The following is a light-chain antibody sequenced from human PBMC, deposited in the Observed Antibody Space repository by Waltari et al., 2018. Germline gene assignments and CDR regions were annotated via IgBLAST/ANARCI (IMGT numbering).Light chain of an antibody. V-gene: IGLV2-23*02. Sequence: QSALTQPASVSGSPGQSITISCTGTSSDVGSYNLVPWYQQHPGKAPKPMISEVSSRPSGVSNRFSGTKSGNTASLTISGLQAEDEADYYCCSYAGSSTVFGGGTTLTVL. CDR1: SSDVGSYNL. CDR2: EVS. J-gene: IGLJ2*01. CDR3: CSYAGSSTV.